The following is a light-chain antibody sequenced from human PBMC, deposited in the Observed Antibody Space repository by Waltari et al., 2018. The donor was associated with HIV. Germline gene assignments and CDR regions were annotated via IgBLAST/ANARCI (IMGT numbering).Light chain of an antibody. CDR1: NSDGGVYHY. CDR2: DVS. Sequence: QSSLTQPRSVSGCPGQSVAISCTGTNSDGGVYHYVSWYQQHPGKAPKLMIYDVSKRPSGVPDRFSGSKSGNTASLTISGLQAEDEADYYCCSYAGSYTFKVFGGGTKLTVL. CDR3: CSYAGSYTFKV. V-gene: IGLV2-11*02. J-gene: IGLJ2*01.